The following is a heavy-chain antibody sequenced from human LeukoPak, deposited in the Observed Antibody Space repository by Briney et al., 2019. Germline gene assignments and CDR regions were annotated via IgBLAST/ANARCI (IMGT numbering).Heavy chain of an antibody. CDR1: GYTFTSYG. J-gene: IGHJ3*02. Sequence: ASVKVSCKASGYTFTSYGISWVRQAPGQGLEWMGWISAYNGNTNYAQKLQGRVTMTTDTSTSTAYMELRSLRSDDTAVYYCARLPYGSGYHLGGAFDIWGQGTMVTVSS. CDR3: ARLPYGSGYHLGGAFDI. CDR2: ISAYNGNT. V-gene: IGHV1-18*01. D-gene: IGHD3-10*01.